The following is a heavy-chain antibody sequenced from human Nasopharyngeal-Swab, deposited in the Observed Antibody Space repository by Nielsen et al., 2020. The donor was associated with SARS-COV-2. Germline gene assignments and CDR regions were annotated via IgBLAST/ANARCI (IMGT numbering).Heavy chain of an antibody. Sequence: ASVKVSCKASGYTFTRYYIHWVRQAPGQGLVWMGIINPGGGSARYSQNFQGRVTMTRDTYTSTVYMGLSSLRSDDTAVYYCARGGDPREVVAATDCFDPWGQGTLVTVSS. CDR2: INPGGGSA. CDR3: ARGGDPREVVAATDCFDP. J-gene: IGHJ5*02. D-gene: IGHD2-15*01. V-gene: IGHV1-46*01. CDR1: GYTFTRYY.